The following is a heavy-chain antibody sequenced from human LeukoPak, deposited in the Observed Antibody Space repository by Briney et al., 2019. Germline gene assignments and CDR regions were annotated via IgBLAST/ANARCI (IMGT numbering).Heavy chain of an antibody. V-gene: IGHV1-69*13. CDR1: GGTFSSYA. J-gene: IGHJ3*02. D-gene: IGHD6-13*01. CDR2: IIPIFGTA. Sequence: SVKVSCKASGGTFSSYAIRWVRQAPGQGLEWMGGIIPIFGTANYAQKFQGRVTITADESTSTAYMELSSLSSENTAVYYCARRTRQQLATNDAFDIWGQGTMVTVSS. CDR3: ARRTRQQLATNDAFDI.